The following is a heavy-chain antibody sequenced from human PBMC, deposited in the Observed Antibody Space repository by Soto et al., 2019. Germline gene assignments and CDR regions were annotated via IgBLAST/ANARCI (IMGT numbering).Heavy chain of an antibody. V-gene: IGHV3-33*01. Sequence: GGSLRLSCAASRFTFSSYGVHGVLQTPGKGLEWVAVIWYDGSNKYYADSVKGRFTISRDNSKNTLYLQMNSLRAEDTAVYYCARLPDVMAREFYFEYWGPGRQVTVSS. CDR2: IWYDGSNK. CDR1: RFTFSSYG. D-gene: IGHD3-10*01. J-gene: IGHJ4*02. CDR3: ARLPDVMAREFYFEY.